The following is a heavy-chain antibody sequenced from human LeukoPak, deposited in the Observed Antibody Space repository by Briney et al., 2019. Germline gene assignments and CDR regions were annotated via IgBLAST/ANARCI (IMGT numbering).Heavy chain of an antibody. D-gene: IGHD6-13*01. CDR3: ARHISASSRYDY. V-gene: IGHV4-59*08. Sequence: SETLSLTCSVSGGSISSYYWSWIGQPPGKVLEWIGYIFYSGSTNYNPSLKSRVTISVDTSKNQISLKLSSVTAADTAVYYCARHISASSRYDYWGQGTLVTVSS. J-gene: IGHJ4*02. CDR2: IFYSGST. CDR1: GGSISSYY.